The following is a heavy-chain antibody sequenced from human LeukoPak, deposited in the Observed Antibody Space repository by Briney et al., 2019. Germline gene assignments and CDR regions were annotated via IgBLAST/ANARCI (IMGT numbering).Heavy chain of an antibody. J-gene: IGHJ4*02. D-gene: IGHD3-9*01. CDR1: GFTVSSND. V-gene: IGHV3-53*01. CDR2: IKTGGST. Sequence: GGSLRLSCAASGFTVSSNDISWVRQAPGKGLEWVSVIKTGGSTYYADSVKGRFTISRDDSKNTLYLQMNSLRAEDTAVYYCASGIPAHFDILGAFDYWGQGTLVTVSS. CDR3: ASGIPAHFDILGAFDY.